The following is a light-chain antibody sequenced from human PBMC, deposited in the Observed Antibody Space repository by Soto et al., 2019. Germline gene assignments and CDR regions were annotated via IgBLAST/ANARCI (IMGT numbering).Light chain of an antibody. J-gene: IGKJ2*01. CDR1: QSVSSSY. CDR3: QQYGNSPYT. V-gene: IGKV3-20*01. CDR2: GAS. Sequence: EIVLTQSPGTLSLSPGERATLSCRASQSVSSSYFAWYQQKPGQAPRLLIYGASSRATGIPDRFSGSGSGTDFTLTTSRLEPEDCAVYYCQQYGNSPYTFGQGTKLEIK.